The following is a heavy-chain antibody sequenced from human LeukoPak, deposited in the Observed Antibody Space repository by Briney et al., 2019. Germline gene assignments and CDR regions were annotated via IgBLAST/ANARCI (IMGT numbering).Heavy chain of an antibody. CDR2: ISWNSGSI. V-gene: IGHV3-9*01. D-gene: IGHD2-2*01. J-gene: IGHJ4*02. Sequence: GRSLRLSCAASGFTFDDYAMHWVRQAPGKGLEWVSGISWNSGSIGYADSVKGRFTISRDNAKNSLYLQMNSLRAEDTAVYYCASQGVVPAAITTDYWGQGTLVTVSS. CDR3: ASQGVVPAAITTDY. CDR1: GFTFDDYA.